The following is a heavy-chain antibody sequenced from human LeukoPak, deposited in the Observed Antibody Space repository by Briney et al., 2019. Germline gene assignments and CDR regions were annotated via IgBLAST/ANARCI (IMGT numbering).Heavy chain of an antibody. CDR3: ARGPPTGAGDC. CDR1: GGSVNSGDYY. J-gene: IGHJ4*02. Sequence: SQTLSLTCTVSGGSVNSGDYYWTWIRQPPGKGLEWIGYIYYSGSTYYNPSLQSRVTISIDTSKNQFSLKLTSVTAADTAVYYCARGPPTGAGDCRGQGTPVTVSS. CDR2: IYYSGST. D-gene: IGHD1-1*01. V-gene: IGHV4-30-4*08.